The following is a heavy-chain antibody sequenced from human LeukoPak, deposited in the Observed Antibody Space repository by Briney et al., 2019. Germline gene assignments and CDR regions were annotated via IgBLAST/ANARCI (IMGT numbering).Heavy chain of an antibody. V-gene: IGHV3-23*01. J-gene: IGHJ6*02. CDR2: ITDSGDGT. CDR3: ARDGGTGPFYYGMDV. D-gene: IGHD3-16*01. Sequence: GGSLRLSCAASGFTFSSSAMSWVRQAPGKGLEWVSSITDSGDGTYYADSVKGRFTISRDNAKTSLYLQMNSLRAEDTAVYYCARDGGTGPFYYGMDVWGQGTTVTVSS. CDR1: GFTFSSSA.